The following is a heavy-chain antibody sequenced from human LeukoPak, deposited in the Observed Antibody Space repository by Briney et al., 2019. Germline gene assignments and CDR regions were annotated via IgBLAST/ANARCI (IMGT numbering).Heavy chain of an antibody. V-gene: IGHV5-51*01. Sequence: GEPLQISCQGSGYSFTSYWIGWVRQMPGKGLEWMGIIYPGDSDTRYSPSFQGQVTISADKSISTAYLQWSSLKASDTAMYYCARLEDYVWGSYRSPDYWGQGTLVTVSS. J-gene: IGHJ4*02. CDR1: GYSFTSYW. D-gene: IGHD3-16*02. CDR2: IYPGDSDT. CDR3: ARLEDYVWGSYRSPDY.